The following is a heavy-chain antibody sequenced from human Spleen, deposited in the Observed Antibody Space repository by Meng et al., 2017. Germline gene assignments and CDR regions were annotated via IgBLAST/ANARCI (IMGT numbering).Heavy chain of an antibody. CDR2: INWNGGST. CDR3: AALPPSNYDSSGNDY. Sequence: GESLKISCAASGFTFDDYGMSWVRQAPGKGLEWVSGINWNGGSTGYADSVKGRFTISRDNAKNSLYLQMNSLRAEDTALYYCAALPPSNYDSSGNDYWGQGTLVTVSS. V-gene: IGHV3-20*04. CDR1: GFTFDDYG. J-gene: IGHJ4*02. D-gene: IGHD3-22*01.